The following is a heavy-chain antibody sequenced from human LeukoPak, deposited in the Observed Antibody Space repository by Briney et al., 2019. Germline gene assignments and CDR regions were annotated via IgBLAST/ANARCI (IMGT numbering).Heavy chain of an antibody. J-gene: IGHJ2*01. CDR3: ARPSGSYWYFDL. CDR1: AFTFSSYD. V-gene: IGHV3-33*01. CDR2: IWYDGSNK. D-gene: IGHD1-26*01. Sequence: GGSLRLSRAASAFTFSSYDMHWVRQAPGKGLEWVAVIWYDGSNKYYADSAKGRFTISRDNSKNTLYLQMNSLRGEDTAVYYCARPSGSYWYFDLWGRGTLFSMSS.